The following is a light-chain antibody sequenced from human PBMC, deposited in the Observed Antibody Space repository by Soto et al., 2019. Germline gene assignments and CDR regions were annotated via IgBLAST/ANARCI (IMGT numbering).Light chain of an antibody. CDR3: QTWGSGTVV. Sequence: QLVLTQSPSASASLGASVKLTCTLSSGHSSYAIAWHQQQPEKGPRYLMKLNGDGSHSKGDGIPDRFSGSSSGAERYLTISSLQSEDEADYYCQTWGSGTVVFGGGTKLTVL. CDR2: LNGDGSH. J-gene: IGLJ2*01. V-gene: IGLV4-69*01. CDR1: SGHSSYA.